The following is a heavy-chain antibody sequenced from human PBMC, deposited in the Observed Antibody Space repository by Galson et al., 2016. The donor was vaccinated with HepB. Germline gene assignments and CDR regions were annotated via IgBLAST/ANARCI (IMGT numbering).Heavy chain of an antibody. J-gene: IGHJ4*02. CDR2: ISGSGGST. Sequence: SLRLSCAASGFTFSSYAMSWVRQAPGKGLEWVSAISGSGGSTYYADSVKGRFTISRDNSKNTLYLQMNSLRAEDTAVYYCAKEGYSSGWYYDFLEAAPGSRGPVGYFDYWGQGTLVAVSS. V-gene: IGHV3-23*01. CDR3: AKEGYSSGWYYDFLEAAPGSRGPVGYFDY. CDR1: GFTFSSYA. D-gene: IGHD6-19*01.